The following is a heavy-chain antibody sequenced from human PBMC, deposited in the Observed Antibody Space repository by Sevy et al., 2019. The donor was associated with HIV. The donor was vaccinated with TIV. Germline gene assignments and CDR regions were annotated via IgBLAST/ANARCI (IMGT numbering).Heavy chain of an antibody. V-gene: IGHV3-7*02. J-gene: IGHJ4*02. Sequence: GGSLRLSCEASAINIRDYWMNWVRQAPGKGLEWVASINPDGSKIYYADSVKGRFTISRDSAKNSVFLQMTSLRAEDTAVYYCVRAIQLAASYWGQGMLVTVSS. CDR2: INPDGSKI. D-gene: IGHD2-15*01. CDR3: VRAIQLAASY. CDR1: AINIRDYW.